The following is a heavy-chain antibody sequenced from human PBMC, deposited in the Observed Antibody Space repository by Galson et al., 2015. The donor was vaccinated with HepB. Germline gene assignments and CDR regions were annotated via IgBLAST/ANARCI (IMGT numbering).Heavy chain of an antibody. V-gene: IGHV3-21*01. D-gene: IGHD3-22*01. CDR2: ISSSSSYI. CDR1: GFTFSSYS. CDR3: ARDPRETMIVV. J-gene: IGHJ4*02. Sequence: SLRLSCAASGFTFSSYSMNWVRQAPGKGLEWVSSISSSSSYIYYADSVKGRFTISRDNAKNSLYLQMNSLRAEDTAVYYCARDPRETMIVVWGQGTLVTVSS.